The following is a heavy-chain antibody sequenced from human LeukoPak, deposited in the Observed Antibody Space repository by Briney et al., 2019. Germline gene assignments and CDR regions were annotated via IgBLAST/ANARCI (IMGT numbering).Heavy chain of an antibody. CDR2: IGGGGGGT. CDR1: AFTFPSFP. CDR3: AKGSSSGWSKFDY. D-gene: IGHD6-19*01. V-gene: IGHV3-23*01. Sequence: GGSLRDSRAASAFTFPSFPMTWVRPARGRGVDWVSTIGGGGGGTFYADSVKGRFTISRDNSKNTLYLQMNSLRVDDTAVYYCAKGSSSGWSKFDYWGQGTLVTVSS. J-gene: IGHJ4*02.